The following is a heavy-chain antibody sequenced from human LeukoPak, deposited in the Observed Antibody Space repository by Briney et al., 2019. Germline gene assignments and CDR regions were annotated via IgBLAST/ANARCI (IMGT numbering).Heavy chain of an antibody. Sequence: GASVNVSCKACGYTFTIYDINWVRQATGQGLEWMGWMNPNSGNTGYAQKFQGRVTITWNTSISTAYMELSSLKSEDTAVYYCARQGSGHLGEFDPWGQGTLVTVPS. CDR2: MNPNSGNT. V-gene: IGHV1-8*03. J-gene: IGHJ5*02. CDR3: ARQGSGHLGEFDP. CDR1: GYTFTIYD. D-gene: IGHD3-16*01.